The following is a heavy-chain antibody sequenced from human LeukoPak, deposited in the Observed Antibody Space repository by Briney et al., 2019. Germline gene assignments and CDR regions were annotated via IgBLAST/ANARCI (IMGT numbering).Heavy chain of an antibody. Sequence: TGGSLRLSCAASSFTLRNYGMHWVRQAPGKGLEWVAAIWSDGSREEYADSVRGRFTISRDTSKNTLYLQMNSLRPEDTAVYFCARNSDSSDLYWFFDLWGRGTLVTVSS. CDR2: IWSDGSRE. CDR3: ARNSDSSDLYWFFDL. J-gene: IGHJ2*01. CDR1: SFTLRNYG. V-gene: IGHV3-33*01. D-gene: IGHD3-22*01.